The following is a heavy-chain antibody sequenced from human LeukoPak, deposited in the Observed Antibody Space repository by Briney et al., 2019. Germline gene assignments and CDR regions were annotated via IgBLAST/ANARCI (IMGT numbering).Heavy chain of an antibody. CDR3: ARAGRVWYDSGGYYRFDY. CDR2: IYYSGST. CDR1: GGSISSYY. J-gene: IGHJ4*02. D-gene: IGHD3-22*01. Sequence: SETLSLTCTVSGGSISSYYWSWIRQPPGKGLEWIGYIYYSGSTNYNPSLKSRVTISVDTSKNQFSLKLSSVTAADTAVYYCARAGRVWYDSGGYYRFDYWGQGTLVTVSS. V-gene: IGHV4-59*01.